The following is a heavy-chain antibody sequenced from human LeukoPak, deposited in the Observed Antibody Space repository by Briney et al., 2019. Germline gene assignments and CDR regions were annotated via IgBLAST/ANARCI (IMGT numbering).Heavy chain of an antibody. CDR1: GFTFSNYA. CDR2: ISGSGGST. D-gene: IGHD2-2*01. V-gene: IGHV3-23*01. CDR3: AKSTSPLYYYYGMDV. Sequence: GGSLRLSCAASGFTFSNYAMSWVRQAPGKGLEWVSTISGSGGSTYYADSVKGRFTTSRDNSKNTLYLQLNSLRAEDTAVYYCAKSTSPLYYYYGMDVWGQGTTVTVSS. J-gene: IGHJ6*02.